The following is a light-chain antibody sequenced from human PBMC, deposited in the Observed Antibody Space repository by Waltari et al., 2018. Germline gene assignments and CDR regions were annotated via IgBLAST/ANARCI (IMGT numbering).Light chain of an antibody. CDR3: QQFNSYPLT. CDR1: QGINSD. Sequence: AIQLTQSPSSLSAFVGDRVTITCRASQGINSDLAWYQQKPGKAPKLLIYDAASLESGVLSRFSGSGSGTDFTLTISSLQPEDFATFYCQQFNSYPLTFGGGTKVEIK. V-gene: IGKV1-13*02. J-gene: IGKJ4*01. CDR2: DAA.